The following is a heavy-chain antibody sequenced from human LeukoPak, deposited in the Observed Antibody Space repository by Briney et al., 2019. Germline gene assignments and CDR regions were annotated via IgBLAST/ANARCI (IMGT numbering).Heavy chain of an antibody. V-gene: IGHV3-53*01. CDR2: IYSGGST. D-gene: IGHD3-22*01. CDR1: GFTVSSNY. Sequence: GGSLRLSCAASGFTVSSNYMSWDRQAPGKGLEWVSVIYSGGSTYYADSVKGRFTISRDNSKNTLYLQMNSLRAEDTAVYYCARGERNYYDSSGYLVYWGQGTLVTVSS. J-gene: IGHJ4*02. CDR3: ARGERNYYDSSGYLVY.